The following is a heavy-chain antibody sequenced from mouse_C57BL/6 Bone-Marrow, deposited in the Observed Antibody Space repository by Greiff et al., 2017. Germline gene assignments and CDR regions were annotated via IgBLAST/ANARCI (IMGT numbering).Heavy chain of an antibody. CDR3: ARDRYDYDGAWFAY. D-gene: IGHD2-4*01. CDR2: ISYDGSN. V-gene: IGHV3-6*01. J-gene: IGHJ3*01. CDR1: GYSITSGYY. Sequence: EVHLVESGPGLVKPSQSLSLTCSVTGYSITSGYYWNWIRQFPGNKLEWMGYISYDGSNNYNPSLKNRISITRDTSKNQFFLKLNSVTTEDTATYYCARDRYDYDGAWFAYWGQGTLVTVSA.